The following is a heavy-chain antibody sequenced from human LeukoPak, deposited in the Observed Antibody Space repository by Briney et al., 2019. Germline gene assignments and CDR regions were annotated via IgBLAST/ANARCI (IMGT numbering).Heavy chain of an antibody. CDR1: GGSISSSSYY. CDR2: IYYSGST. V-gene: IGHV4-39*07. J-gene: IGHJ5*02. CDR3: ARARSMVRGVRWFDP. D-gene: IGHD3-10*01. Sequence: SETLSLTCTVSGGSISSSSYYWGWIRQPPGKGLEWIGTIYYSGSTYYNPSLKSRVTISVDTSKNQFSLKLSSVTAADTAVYYCARARSMVRGVRWFDPWGQGTLVTVSS.